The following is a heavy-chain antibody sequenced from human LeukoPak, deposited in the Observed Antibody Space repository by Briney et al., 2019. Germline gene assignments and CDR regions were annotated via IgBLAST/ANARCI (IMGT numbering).Heavy chain of an antibody. V-gene: IGHV3-30*02. Sequence: GGSLRLSCAASGFTFSSYGMHWVRQAPGKGLEWVAFIRYDGSNKYYADSVKGRFTISRDNSKNTLYLQMNSLRAEDTAVYYCAKDEYYYGSGSSPFADYWGQGTLVTVSS. D-gene: IGHD3-10*01. J-gene: IGHJ4*02. CDR1: GFTFSSYG. CDR2: IRYDGSNK. CDR3: AKDEYYYGSGSSPFADY.